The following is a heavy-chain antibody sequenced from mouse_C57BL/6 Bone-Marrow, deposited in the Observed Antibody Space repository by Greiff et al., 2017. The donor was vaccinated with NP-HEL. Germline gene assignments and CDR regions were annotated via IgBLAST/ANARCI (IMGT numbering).Heavy chain of an antibody. CDR1: GYTFTSYW. D-gene: IGHD1-1*01. J-gene: IGHJ1*03. CDR3: AHYYYGSRDWYFDV. CDR2: IHPSYSDT. V-gene: IGHV1-74*01. Sequence: QVQLQQPGAELVKPGASVKVSCKASGYTFTSYWMHWVKQRPGQGLEWIGRIHPSYSDTNYNQKFKGKATLTVDKSSSTADMQLSSLTSEDSAVYYCAHYYYGSRDWYFDVWGTGTTVTVSS.